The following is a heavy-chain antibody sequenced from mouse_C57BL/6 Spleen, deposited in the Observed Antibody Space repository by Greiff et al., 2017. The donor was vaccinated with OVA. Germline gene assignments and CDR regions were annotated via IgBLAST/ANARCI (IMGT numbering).Heavy chain of an antibody. J-gene: IGHJ1*03. D-gene: IGHD1-1*01. CDR3: VRHGSSPTLYFDV. V-gene: IGHV10-1*01. CDR1: GFSFNTYA. Sequence: DVQLVESGGGLVQPKGSLKLSCAASGFSFNTYAMNWVRQAPGKGLEWVARIRSKSNNYATYYADSVKDRFTISRDDSESMLYLQMNNLKTEDTAMYYCVRHGSSPTLYFDVWGTATTVTVSS. CDR2: IRSKSNNYAT.